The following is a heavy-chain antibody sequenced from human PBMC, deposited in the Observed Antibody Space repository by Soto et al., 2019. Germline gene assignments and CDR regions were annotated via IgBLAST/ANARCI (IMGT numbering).Heavy chain of an antibody. CDR3: ARGIGYCSSINCYSSRRLRFDS. CDR2: VNHSVTT. V-gene: IGHV4-34*01. D-gene: IGHD2-2*01. Sequence: QVQLQQWGAGLLKPSETLSLTCAVSGGSFSGYYWTWIRQSPEKGLEWIGEVNHSVTTYYNPSLKSRVTISVHTPKNQFSLKMSSVTAADTSIYYCARGIGYCSSINCYSSRRLRFDSWGQGTLVTVSS. J-gene: IGHJ4*02. CDR1: GGSFSGYY.